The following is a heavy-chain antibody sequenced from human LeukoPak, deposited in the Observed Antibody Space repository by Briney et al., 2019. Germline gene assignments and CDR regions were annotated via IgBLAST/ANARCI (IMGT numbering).Heavy chain of an antibody. CDR3: ARLGDIVASAPSFDY. D-gene: IGHD5-12*01. V-gene: IGHV4-39*01. Sequence: SQTLSLTCTVSGGSISSSSYYWGWIRQPPGKGLEWIGSIYYSGSTYYNPSLKSRVTISVDTSKNQFSLKLSSVTAADTAVYYCARLGDIVASAPSFDYWGQGTLVTVSS. CDR2: IYYSGST. J-gene: IGHJ4*02. CDR1: GGSISSSSYY.